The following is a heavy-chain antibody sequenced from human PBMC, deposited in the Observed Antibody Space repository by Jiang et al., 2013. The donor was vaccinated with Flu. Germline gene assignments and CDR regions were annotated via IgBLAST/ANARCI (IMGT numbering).Heavy chain of an antibody. D-gene: IGHD2-2*01. CDR1: GGSISSHY. J-gene: IGHJ3*02. CDR3: ARDLGYQLLSTHAFDI. Sequence: SGPGLVKPSXTLSLTCTVSGGSISSHYWSWIRQPPGKGLEWIGYIYYSGSTNYNPSLKSRVTISVDTSKNQFSLKLSSVTAADTAVYYCARDLGYQLLSTHAFDIWG. V-gene: IGHV4-59*11. CDR2: IYYSGST.